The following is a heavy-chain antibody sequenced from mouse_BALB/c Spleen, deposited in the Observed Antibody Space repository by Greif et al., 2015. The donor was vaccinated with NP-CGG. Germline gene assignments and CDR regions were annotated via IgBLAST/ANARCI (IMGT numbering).Heavy chain of an antibody. Sequence: QVHVKQSGAELVKPGASVKLSCKASGYTFTSYYMYWVKQRPGQGLEWIGEINPSNGGTNFNEKFKSKATLTVDKSSSTADMQLSSLTSEDSAVYYCTRSWDSYFDYWGQGTTLTVSS. V-gene: IGHV1S81*02. D-gene: IGHD3-3*01. CDR3: TRSWDSYFDY. CDR1: GYTFTSYY. J-gene: IGHJ2*01. CDR2: INPSNGGT.